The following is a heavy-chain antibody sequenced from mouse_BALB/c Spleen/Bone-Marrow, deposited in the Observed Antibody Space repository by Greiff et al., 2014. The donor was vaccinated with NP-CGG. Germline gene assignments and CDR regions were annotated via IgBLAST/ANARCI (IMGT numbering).Heavy chain of an antibody. CDR2: ISYSGNT. D-gene: IGHD2-4*01. V-gene: IGHV3-2*02. CDR1: GYSITSDYA. CDR3: ARYDYDGVDY. J-gene: IGHJ2*01. Sequence: VKVEESGPGLVKPSQSLSLTCTVTGYSITSDYAWNWIRQFPGNKLEWMGYISYSGNTSYNPSLKSRISITRDSSKNQFFLQLNSVTTEDTATYYCARYDYDGVDYWGQGTTLTVSS.